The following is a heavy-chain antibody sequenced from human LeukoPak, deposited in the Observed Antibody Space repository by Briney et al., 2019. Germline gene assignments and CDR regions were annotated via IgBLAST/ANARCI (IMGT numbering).Heavy chain of an antibody. Sequence: ASVKVSCKASEYTFSDYNMHWVRQAPGQGLEWMGIINPSGGSTSYAQKFQGRVTMTRDTSTSTVYMELSSLRSEDTAVYYCARDSGMVRGTVDYWGQGTLVTVSS. D-gene: IGHD3-10*01. V-gene: IGHV1-46*01. CDR2: INPSGGST. J-gene: IGHJ4*02. CDR1: EYTFSDYN. CDR3: ARDSGMVRGTVDY.